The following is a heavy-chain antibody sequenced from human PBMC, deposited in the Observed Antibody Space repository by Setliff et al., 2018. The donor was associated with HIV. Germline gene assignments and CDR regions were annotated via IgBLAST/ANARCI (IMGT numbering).Heavy chain of an antibody. CDR3: ARAHYVWGSYRPVGGYYYYMDV. D-gene: IGHD3-16*02. J-gene: IGHJ6*03. V-gene: IGHV3-7*01. CDR2: IKQDGSEK. Sequence: GGSLRLSCAASGFTFSTYWMSWVRQAPGKGLEWVANIKQDGSEKYYVDSVRGRFTISRDNAKNSLYLQMNSLRAEDSAVYYCARAHYVWGSYRPVGGYYYYMDVWGKGTTVTV. CDR1: GFTFSTYW.